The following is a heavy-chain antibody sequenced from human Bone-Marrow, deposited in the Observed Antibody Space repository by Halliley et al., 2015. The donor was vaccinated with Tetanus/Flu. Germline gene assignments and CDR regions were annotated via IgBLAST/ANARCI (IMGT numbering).Heavy chain of an antibody. CDR2: ISSSGTT. CDR1: GGSINSGGFY. V-gene: IGHV4-31*01. J-gene: IGHJ4*02. D-gene: IGHD2-15*01. CDR3: ARGYGVGYYYFDC. Sequence: TLSLTCTVSGGSINSGGFYWSWIRQHPGKGLEWIGYISSSGTTYYNPSLKSPVTVSVDTSKNQFSLKLTSVTAADTAVYYCARGYGVGYYYFDCWGQGTLVTVSS.